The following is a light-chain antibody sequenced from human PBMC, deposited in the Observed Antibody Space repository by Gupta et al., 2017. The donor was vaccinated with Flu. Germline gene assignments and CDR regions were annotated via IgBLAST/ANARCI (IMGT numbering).Light chain of an antibody. V-gene: IGLV3-21*02. CDR2: GDS. CDR3: QVWDSRSDLYV. Sequence: SYVLTQPPSVSVAPGQTARITCGGNNIGSKSVHWYQQKPGQAPVLVVYGDSDRPSGIPERFSGSNSGNTATLTISRVEAGDEADYYCQVWDSRSDLYVFGTGTKVTVL. J-gene: IGLJ1*01. CDR1: NIGSKS.